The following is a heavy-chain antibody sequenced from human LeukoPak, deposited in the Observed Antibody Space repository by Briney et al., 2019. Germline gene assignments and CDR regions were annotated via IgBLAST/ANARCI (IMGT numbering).Heavy chain of an antibody. D-gene: IGHD4-17*01. CDR2: IYYSGST. CDR1: GGSISSSSYY. CDR3: ARTYDYGGWGGSTYFDY. Sequence: SETLSLTCTVSGGSISSSSYYWGWIRQPPGKGLEWIGSIYYSGSTYYNPSLKSRVTISVDTSKNQFSLKLSSVTAADTAVYYCARTYDYGGWGGSTYFDYWGQGTLVTVSS. J-gene: IGHJ4*02. V-gene: IGHV4-39*01.